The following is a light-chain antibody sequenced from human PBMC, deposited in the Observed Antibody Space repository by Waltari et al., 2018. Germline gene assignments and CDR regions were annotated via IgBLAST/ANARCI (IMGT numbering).Light chain of an antibody. CDR2: GNN. CDR3: QSFDSSLNGYV. J-gene: IGLJ1*01. CDR1: DSNLGAGYE. Sequence: QSVLTQPPSVSGAPGQRVIISCTGSDSNLGAGYEVPWYQQLPGAAPKLLIYGNNNRPSGVPDRFSASKSGTSVSLAITGLQTDDEADYYCQSFDSSLNGYVFGTGTQVTVL. V-gene: IGLV1-40*01.